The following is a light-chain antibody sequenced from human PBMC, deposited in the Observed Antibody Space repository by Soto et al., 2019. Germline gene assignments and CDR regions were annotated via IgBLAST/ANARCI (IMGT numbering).Light chain of an antibody. CDR1: SSNLGAGYD. J-gene: IGLJ3*02. CDR3: ATWDSSLSAWL. Sequence: QSVLTQPPSVSGAPGQRVTISCTGTSSNLGAGYDVHWYQQLPKTAPKLLIFDNNKRPSGIPDRFSGSKSGTSATLGIAGLQTGDAADYYCATWDSSLSAWLFGGGTQLTVL. CDR2: DNN. V-gene: IGLV1-51*01.